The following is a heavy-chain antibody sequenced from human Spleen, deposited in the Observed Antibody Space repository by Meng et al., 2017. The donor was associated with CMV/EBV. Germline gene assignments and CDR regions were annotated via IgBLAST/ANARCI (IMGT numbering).Heavy chain of an antibody. CDR1: GYTFTGYY. CDR3: ARGSDFWSVSYDL. V-gene: IGHV1-2*02. CDR2: INPNSGGA. J-gene: IGHJ5*02. Sequence: ASVKVSCKASGYTFTGYYMHWLRQAPGQGLEWLGWINPNSGGANYAQKFQGRVTMTRDTSITTAYMDLSRPRFDDTAVYYCARGSDFWSVSYDLWGQGTLVTVSS. D-gene: IGHD3-3*01.